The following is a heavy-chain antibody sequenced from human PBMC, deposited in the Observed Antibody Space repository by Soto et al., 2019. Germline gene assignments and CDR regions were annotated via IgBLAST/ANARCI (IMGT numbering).Heavy chain of an antibody. Sequence: TLSLTCTVSGGSIRNGNYYWSWIRQLPGKGLEWIGNIYYIGTTSYNPSLKSRVIISIDTSKNQFSLELTSVLAADTAVYYCAKNETTRPWFDPWGQGTLVTVSS. D-gene: IGHD1-1*01. CDR2: IYYIGTT. CDR3: AKNETTRPWFDP. CDR1: GGSIRNGNYY. J-gene: IGHJ5*02. V-gene: IGHV4-31*03.